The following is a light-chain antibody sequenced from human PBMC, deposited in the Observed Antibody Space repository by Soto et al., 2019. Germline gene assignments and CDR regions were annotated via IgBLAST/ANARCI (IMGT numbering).Light chain of an antibody. V-gene: IGKV3-11*01. Sequence: EIVLIQSPATLPLSPWEIATLSCRASQSVGSYLAWYQHKPGQAPRLLISDASNRATGIPARFSGSGSETDFTPTISSLEPEDSAVYYCQQRSNWPSLTFGGGTKVDIK. CDR3: QQRSNWPSLT. CDR1: QSVGSY. CDR2: DAS. J-gene: IGKJ4*01.